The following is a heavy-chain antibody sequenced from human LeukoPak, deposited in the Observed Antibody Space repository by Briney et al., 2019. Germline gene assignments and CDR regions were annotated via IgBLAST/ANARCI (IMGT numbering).Heavy chain of an antibody. CDR3: ARIPFYYSSGNHNFRFDP. Sequence: SETLSLTCTVSGGSISSNYWSWIRQPPGKGLEWIGNIYHSGSTFYNPSVKSRVTISLDTSKNQFSLKLNSVTAADTAVYYCARIPFYYSSGNHNFRFDPWGQGTLVTVSS. CDR1: GGSISSNY. CDR2: IYHSGST. V-gene: IGHV4-59*08. D-gene: IGHD3-10*01. J-gene: IGHJ5*02.